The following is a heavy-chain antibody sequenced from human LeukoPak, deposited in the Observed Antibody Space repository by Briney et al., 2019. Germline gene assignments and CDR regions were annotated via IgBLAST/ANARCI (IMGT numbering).Heavy chain of an antibody. CDR3: AKVGDYYGSGKYSNFDY. CDR2: ISGSGSTT. D-gene: IGHD3-10*01. J-gene: IGHJ4*02. CDR1: GFTFSSYA. V-gene: IGHV3-23*01. Sequence: GGSLRLSCAASGFTFSSYAMTWVRQAPGKGLEWVSAISGSGSTTYYADSVKGRFTISRDNSRNTLYLQMSSLRAEDTAVYYCAKVGDYYGSGKYSNFDYWGQGTLVTVSS.